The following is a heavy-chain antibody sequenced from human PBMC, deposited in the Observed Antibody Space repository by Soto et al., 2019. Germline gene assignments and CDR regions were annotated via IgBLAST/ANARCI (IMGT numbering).Heavy chain of an antibody. V-gene: IGHV4-59*06. Sequence: SETLSLTCTVSGGSISSYHWSWIRQPPGKGLEWIGYIYYSASTYYNPSLKSRVTISVDTSKNQFSLKLSSVTAADTAVYYCARAVETAMFNYYYSMDVWGQGTRVTVSS. D-gene: IGHD5-18*01. CDR2: IYYSAST. CDR1: GGSISSYH. CDR3: ARAVETAMFNYYYSMDV. J-gene: IGHJ6*02.